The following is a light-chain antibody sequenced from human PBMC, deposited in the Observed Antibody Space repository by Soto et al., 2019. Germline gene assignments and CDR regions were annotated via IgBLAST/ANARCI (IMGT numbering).Light chain of an antibody. V-gene: IGLV1-44*01. CDR1: GSNIGTNT. CDR2: GDN. Sequence: QYVLTQPPSASGTPGQRVTISCSGGGSNIGTNTVNWYRQLPGTAPKLVIFGDNQRPSGVPDRFSGSKSGTSASLAISGLQSEDEADYYCAAWDGSLNNVLFGGGTKLTVL. J-gene: IGLJ2*01. CDR3: AAWDGSLNNVL.